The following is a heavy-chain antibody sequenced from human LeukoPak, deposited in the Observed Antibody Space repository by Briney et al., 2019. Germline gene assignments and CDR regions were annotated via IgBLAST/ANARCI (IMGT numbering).Heavy chain of an antibody. CDR3: ARVHDGNYVYYFDY. CDR2: IIPIFGTA. J-gene: IGHJ4*02. CDR1: GGTFSSYA. D-gene: IGHD4-17*01. Sequence: SVKVSCKASGGTFSSYAISWVRQAPGQGLEWMGGIIPIFGTANYAQKFQGRVTITADKSTSTAYMELSSLRSEDTAVYYCARVHDGNYVYYFDYWGQGTLVTVSS. V-gene: IGHV1-69*06.